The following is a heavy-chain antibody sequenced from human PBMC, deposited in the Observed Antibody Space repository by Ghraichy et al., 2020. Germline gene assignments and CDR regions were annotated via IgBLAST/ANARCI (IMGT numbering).Heavy chain of an antibody. J-gene: IGHJ6*03. Sequence: ASVKVSCKASGYTFTSYYMHWVRQAPGQGLEWMGIINPSGGSTSYAQKFQGRVTMTRDTSTSTVYMELSSLRSEDTAVYYCASHSGFAFWSGYYPHYYYMDVWGKGTTVTVSS. CDR2: INPSGGST. CDR3: ASHSGFAFWSGYYPHYYYMDV. D-gene: IGHD3-3*01. V-gene: IGHV1-46*03. CDR1: GYTFTSYY.